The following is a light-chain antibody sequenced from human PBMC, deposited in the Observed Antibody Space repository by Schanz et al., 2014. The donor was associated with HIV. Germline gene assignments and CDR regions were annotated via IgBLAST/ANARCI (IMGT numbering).Light chain of an antibody. CDR1: SSDVGGYTY. CDR3: CSFAGTIWV. V-gene: IGLV2-14*03. CDR2: DVT. J-gene: IGLJ3*02. Sequence: QSALTQPASLSGSPGQSITISCTGTSSDVGGYTYVSWYQQHPGKAPKLIIYDVTKRPSGVPDRFSGSKSGNTASLTISGLQAEDEADYYCCSFAGTIWVFGGGTKLTVL.